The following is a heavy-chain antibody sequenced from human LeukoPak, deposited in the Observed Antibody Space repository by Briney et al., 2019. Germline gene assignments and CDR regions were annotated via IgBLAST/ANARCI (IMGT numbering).Heavy chain of an antibody. Sequence: GGSLRLSCAASGFTYSSYWMHWVRQAPGKGVVWVSRINTDGSSTSYADSVKGRFTISRDNAKNTLYLQMNSLRADDTAVYHCARGTLPDYWGQGTLVTVSS. J-gene: IGHJ4*02. CDR1: GFTYSSYW. V-gene: IGHV3-74*01. CDR2: INTDGSST. CDR3: ARGTLPDY. D-gene: IGHD2-2*01.